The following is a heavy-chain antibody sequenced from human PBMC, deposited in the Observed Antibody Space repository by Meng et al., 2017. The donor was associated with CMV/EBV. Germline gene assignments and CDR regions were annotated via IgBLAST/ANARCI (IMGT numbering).Heavy chain of an antibody. J-gene: IGHJ4*02. CDR3: ARAHAYSYGSLYYFGY. CDR1: GCTCSSYW. CDR2: IKQDGSEK. D-gene: IGHD5-18*01. V-gene: IGHV3-7*03. Sequence: SGCTCSSYWRSWVRQAPGKGLEWVANIKQDGSEKHYVDSVKGRFTISRDNAKNSLYLQMNSLRAEDTAVYYCARAHAYSYGSLYYFGYWGQGSLVTVSS.